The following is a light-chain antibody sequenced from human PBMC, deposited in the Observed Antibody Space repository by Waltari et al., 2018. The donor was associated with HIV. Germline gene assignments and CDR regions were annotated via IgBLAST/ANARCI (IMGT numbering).Light chain of an antibody. CDR3: QSYDSSNWV. Sequence: NFMLTQPHSVSESPGKTVTISCTRSSGSIASNYVQWYQQRPGSAPTTVIYEDNHRLSGFPDRFSGSIDSSSNSASLTISGLKTEDEADYYCQSYDSSNWVFGGGTKLTVL. CDR2: EDN. CDR1: SGSIASNY. V-gene: IGLV6-57*04. J-gene: IGLJ3*02.